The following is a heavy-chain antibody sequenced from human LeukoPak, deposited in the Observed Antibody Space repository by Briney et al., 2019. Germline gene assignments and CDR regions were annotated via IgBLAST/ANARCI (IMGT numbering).Heavy chain of an antibody. V-gene: IGHV5-10-1*04. CDR3: AMGDSSGYFLFDY. CDR2: LDPSDSYT. Sequence: GESLKISCKGSGYNFTSHWISWVRQMPGKGLEWMGRLDPSDSYTNYSPSFQGQVTISADKSISTAYLQWSSLKASDTAMYYCAMGDSSGYFLFDYWGQGTLVTVSS. J-gene: IGHJ4*02. CDR1: GYNFTSHW. D-gene: IGHD3-22*01.